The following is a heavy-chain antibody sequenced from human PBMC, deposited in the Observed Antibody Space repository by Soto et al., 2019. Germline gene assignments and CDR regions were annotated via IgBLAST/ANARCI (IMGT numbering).Heavy chain of an antibody. CDR2: ISASGDIT. CDR1: GSPFTPYA. V-gene: IGHV3-23*01. CDR3: AKDSNLIPWGSNH. J-gene: IGHJ5*02. D-gene: IGHD3-10*01. Sequence: EVQLLESGGGLIQPGGSRRLSLAPSGSPFTPYALRGVRQAPGKGREWVSAISASGDITYYADSVKGRFTISRDSSKNTLYLQMNGLRAEDTAIYYCAKDSNLIPWGSNHWGQGTLVTVSS.